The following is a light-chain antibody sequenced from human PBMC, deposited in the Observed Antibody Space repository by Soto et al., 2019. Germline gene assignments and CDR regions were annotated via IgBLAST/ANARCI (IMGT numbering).Light chain of an antibody. Sequence: QSALTQPASVSGSPGQSITISCTGTSSDVGGYKYVSWYQQHPDKAPKLIIYDVTNRPSGISNRFSGSKSGNTASLTISGLQAEEEADYYCSSYTSSSSYVFGTGTKLTVL. CDR2: DVT. CDR1: SSDVGGYKY. J-gene: IGLJ1*01. CDR3: SSYTSSSSYV. V-gene: IGLV2-14*01.